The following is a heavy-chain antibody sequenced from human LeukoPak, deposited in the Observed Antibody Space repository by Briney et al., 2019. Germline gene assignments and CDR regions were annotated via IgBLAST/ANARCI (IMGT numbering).Heavy chain of an antibody. J-gene: IGHJ5*02. V-gene: IGHV4-38-2*02. Sequence: SETLSLTCTVSGYSISSGYYWGWIRQPPGKGLEWIGSIYHSGSTYYNPSLKSRVTISVDTSKNQFSLKLSSVTAADTAVYYCARTHSSSFNWFDPWGQGTLVTVSS. D-gene: IGHD6-13*01. CDR3: ARTHSSSFNWFDP. CDR2: IYHSGST. CDR1: GYSISSGYY.